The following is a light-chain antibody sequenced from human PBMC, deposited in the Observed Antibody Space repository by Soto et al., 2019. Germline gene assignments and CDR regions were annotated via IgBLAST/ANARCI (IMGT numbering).Light chain of an antibody. CDR3: QQYDNLPFT. CDR2: DAS. V-gene: IGKV1-33*01. Sequence: DIPMTQSPSSLSASVGDRVTVTCQASQDITNYLNWYQQKPGKAPKLLIYDASNLETGVPSRFSGSGSWTDFTFTITSLQPEDIAIYYCQQYDNLPFTFGPGTKVDIK. CDR1: QDITNY. J-gene: IGKJ3*01.